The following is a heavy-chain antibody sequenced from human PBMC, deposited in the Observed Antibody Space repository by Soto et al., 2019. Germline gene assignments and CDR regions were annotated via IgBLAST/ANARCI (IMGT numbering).Heavy chain of an antibody. CDR3: ARVEGSTTARRFTYFDY. V-gene: IGHV1-69*06. CDR2: IIPNFGTA. J-gene: IGHJ4*02. Sequence: QVQLVQSGAEVKKPGSSVKVSCKASGGTFSRYPISWVRQAPGQVLEWMGGIIPNFGTANYAQKFQGRVTITADKSTSTAYMELSSLRSDDTAVYYCARVEGSTTARRFTYFDYWGQGTLVTVSS. D-gene: IGHD1-26*01. CDR1: GGTFSRYP.